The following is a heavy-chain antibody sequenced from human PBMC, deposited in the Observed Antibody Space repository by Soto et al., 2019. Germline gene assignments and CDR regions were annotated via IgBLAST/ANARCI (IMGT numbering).Heavy chain of an antibody. J-gene: IGHJ3*02. CDR3: ARGRSTPGDIVVVPAAADAFDI. CDR2: IYHSGST. CDR1: GGSISSGGYS. D-gene: IGHD2-2*01. V-gene: IGHV4-30-2*01. Sequence: SETLSLTCAVSGGSISSGGYSWSWIRQPPGKGLEWIGYIYHSGSTYYNPSLKSRVTISVDRSKNQFSLKLSSVTAADTAVYYCARGRSTPGDIVVVPAAADAFDIWGQGTMVTVSS.